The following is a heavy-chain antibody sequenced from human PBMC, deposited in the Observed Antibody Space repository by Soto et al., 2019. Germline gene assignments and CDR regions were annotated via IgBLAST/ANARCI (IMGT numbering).Heavy chain of an antibody. J-gene: IGHJ3*02. CDR3: AADRRERDGSGSYYAFDI. D-gene: IGHD3-10*01. CDR2: IVVGSGNT. CDR1: GFTFTSSA. Sequence: ASVKVSCKASGFTFTSSAVQWVRQARGQRLEWIGWIVVGSGNTNYAQKFQERVTITRDMSTSTAYMELSSLRSEDTAVYYCAADRRERDGSGSYYAFDIWGQGTMVTVSS. V-gene: IGHV1-58*01.